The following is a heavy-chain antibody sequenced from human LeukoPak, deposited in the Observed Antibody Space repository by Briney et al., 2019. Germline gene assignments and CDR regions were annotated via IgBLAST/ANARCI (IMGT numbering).Heavy chain of an antibody. J-gene: IGHJ4*02. CDR3: ARGWLAESTVVTPYNY. Sequence: VASVKVSCKASGGTFSSYAISWVRQAPGQGLEWMGGIIPIFGKANYAQKFQGRVTITAVESMSTAYMELSSLRSEDTAVYYCARGWLAESTVVTPYNYWGQGTLVTVSS. CDR2: IIPIFGKA. D-gene: IGHD4-23*01. CDR1: GGTFSSYA. V-gene: IGHV1-69*01.